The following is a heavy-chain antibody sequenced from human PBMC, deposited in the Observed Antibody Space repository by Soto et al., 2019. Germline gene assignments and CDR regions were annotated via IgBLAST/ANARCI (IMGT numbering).Heavy chain of an antibody. D-gene: IGHD3-10*01. CDR1: GDTFSFYT. J-gene: IGHJ4*02. V-gene: IGHV1-69*02. Sequence: QVQLVQSGAEVKKPGSSVKVSCKASGDTFSFYTINWVRQAPGLGLEWVGRINPILSMSNYAQKFQDRVTMTADKSTSTAYMELRSLRSEDTAMYYCAASYGSGYRACDYWGQGALVTVSS. CDR3: AASYGSGYRACDY. CDR2: INPILSMS.